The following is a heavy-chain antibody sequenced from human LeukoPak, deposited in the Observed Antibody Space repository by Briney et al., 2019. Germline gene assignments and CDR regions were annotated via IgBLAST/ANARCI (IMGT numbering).Heavy chain of an antibody. CDR2: INPNSGGT. CDR3: ARSGLRFLEWLLSHYYYGMDV. V-gene: IGHV1-2*02. D-gene: IGHD3-3*01. Sequence: GASVKVSCKASGYTFTGYYMHWVRQAPGQGLEWMGWINPNSGGTNYAQKFQGRVTMTRDTSISTAYMELSRLRSDDTAVYYCARSGLRFLEWLLSHYYYGMDVWGQGTTVTVSS. J-gene: IGHJ6*02. CDR1: GYTFTGYY.